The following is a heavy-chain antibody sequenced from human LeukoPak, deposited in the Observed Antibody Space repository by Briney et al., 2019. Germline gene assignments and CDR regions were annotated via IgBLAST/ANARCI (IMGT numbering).Heavy chain of an antibody. CDR3: ARDILTGYYNVQDY. J-gene: IGHJ4*02. D-gene: IGHD3-9*01. Sequence: TGGSLGLSCAASGFIFSNFGMHWVRQAPGKGLEWVAVIWYDGSNKYYADSVKGRFTISRDNSKNTLYLQMNSLRAEDTAVYYCARDILTGYYNVQDYWGQGTLVTVSS. CDR1: GFIFSNFG. CDR2: IWYDGSNK. V-gene: IGHV3-33*01.